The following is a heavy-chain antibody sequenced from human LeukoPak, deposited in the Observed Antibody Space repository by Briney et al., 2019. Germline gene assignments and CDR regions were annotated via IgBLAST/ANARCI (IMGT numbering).Heavy chain of an antibody. J-gene: IGHJ3*02. CDR1: GFTFSSYS. D-gene: IGHD3-3*01. V-gene: IGHV3-21*01. CDR3: AIITIFGVVTTDAFDI. Sequence: GGSLRLSCAASGFTFSSYSMNWVRQAPGKGLEWVSSISSSSSYIYYADSVKGRFTISRDNAKNSLYLQMNSLRAEDTAVYYCAIITIFGVVTTDAFDIWGQGTMVTVSS. CDR2: ISSSSSYI.